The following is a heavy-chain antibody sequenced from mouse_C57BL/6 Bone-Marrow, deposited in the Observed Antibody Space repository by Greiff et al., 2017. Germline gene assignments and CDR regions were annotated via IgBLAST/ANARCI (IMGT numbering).Heavy chain of an antibody. D-gene: IGHD2-1*01. J-gene: IGHJ3*01. V-gene: IGHV1-81*01. CDR3: ATLYYGNCGGFAD. CDR1: GYTFTSSG. Sequence: QVQLQQSGAELARPGASVKLSCKASGYTFTSSGISWVKQRTGQGLEWIGEIYPRSGNTYYNEKFKGKATLTADKSSSTAYMELRSLTSEDSAVYVCATLYYGNCGGFADWGQGTLVTVSA. CDR2: IYPRSGNT.